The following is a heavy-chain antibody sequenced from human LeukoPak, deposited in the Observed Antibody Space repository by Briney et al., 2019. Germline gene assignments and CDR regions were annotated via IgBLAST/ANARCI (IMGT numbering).Heavy chain of an antibody. CDR3: ARDYYDSNY. D-gene: IGHD3-22*01. Sequence: KPSETLSLTCTVSGDSISSSNCYWGWIRQPPGKGLEWIGSIYFSGGTYYNASLKSRVTISVDTSKNQFSLKLSSVTAADTAVYYCARDYYDSNYWGQGTLVTVAS. V-gene: IGHV4-39*07. J-gene: IGHJ4*02. CDR2: IYFSGGT. CDR1: GDSISSSNCY.